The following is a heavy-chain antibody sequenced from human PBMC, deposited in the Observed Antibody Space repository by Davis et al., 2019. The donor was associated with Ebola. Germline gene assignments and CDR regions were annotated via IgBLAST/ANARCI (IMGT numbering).Heavy chain of an antibody. CDR1: GFTFSSFG. CDR2: ISNSDTK. D-gene: IGHD3-3*01. J-gene: IGHJ4*02. CDR3: ARDSGRAIFGVVTPDY. V-gene: IGHV3-48*02. Sequence: GSLRLSCATSGFTFSSFGMSWVRQTPRKGLEWVSYISNSDTKYYADSVKGRFTVSRDDARNSLFLHMNSLRDEDTAVYYCARDSGRAIFGVVTPDYWGQGTLVTVSS.